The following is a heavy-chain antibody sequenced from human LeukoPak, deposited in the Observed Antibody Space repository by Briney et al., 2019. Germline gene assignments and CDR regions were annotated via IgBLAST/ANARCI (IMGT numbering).Heavy chain of an antibody. CDR3: ARDRDYYGSGTDYYYYYGMDV. CDR2: IYSGGST. J-gene: IGHJ6*02. V-gene: IGHV3-66*01. D-gene: IGHD3-10*01. CDR1: GFTVSSNY. Sequence: PGGSLRLSCAASGFTVSSNYMSWVRQAPGKGLEWVSVIYSGGSTYYADSVKGRFTISRDNSKNTLYLQMNSLRAEDTAVYYCARDRDYYGSGTDYYYYYGMDVWGQGTTVTVSS.